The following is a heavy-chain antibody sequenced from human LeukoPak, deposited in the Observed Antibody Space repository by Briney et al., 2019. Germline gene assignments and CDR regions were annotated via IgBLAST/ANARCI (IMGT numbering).Heavy chain of an antibody. CDR2: ISSSSSYI. CDR1: GFTFSSYS. J-gene: IGHJ4*02. D-gene: IGHD3-22*01. CDR3: AGSAYYYDSSGYYMVDY. V-gene: IGHV3-21*01. Sequence: GGSLRPSCAASGFTFSSYSMNWVRQAPGKGLEWVSSISSSSSYIYYADSVKGRFTISRDNAKNTLYLQMNSLRAEDTAVYYCAGSAYYYDSSGYYMVDYWGQGTLVSVSS.